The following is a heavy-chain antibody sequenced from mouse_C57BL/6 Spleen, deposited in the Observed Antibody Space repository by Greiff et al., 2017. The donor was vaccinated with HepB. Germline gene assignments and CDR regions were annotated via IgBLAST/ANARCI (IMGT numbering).Heavy chain of an antibody. D-gene: IGHD2-2*01. CDR2: IYPGDGDT. Sequence: QVQLQQSGPELVKPGASVKISCKASGYAFSSSWMNWVKQRPGKGLEWIGRIYPGDGDTNYNGKFKGKATLTADKSSSTAYMQLSSLTSEDSAVYFCASNYYGYDDFDYWGQGTTLTVSS. J-gene: IGHJ2*01. CDR3: ASNYYGYDDFDY. CDR1: GYAFSSSW. V-gene: IGHV1-82*01.